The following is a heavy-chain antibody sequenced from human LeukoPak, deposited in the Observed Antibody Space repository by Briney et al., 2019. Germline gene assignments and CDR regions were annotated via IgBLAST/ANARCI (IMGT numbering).Heavy chain of an antibody. D-gene: IGHD3-10*01. V-gene: IGHV4-39*01. CDR1: GGSVSSTAYY. J-gene: IGHJ4*02. CDR2: INYSGST. Sequence: SETLSLTCTVSGGSVSSTAYYWSWIRQPPGKGLEWIASINYSGSTYYTPSLKSRVTISVDTSENQFSLKLSSVNAADTAVYYCARYVVYGSGKYYFDYWGQGTLVTVSS. CDR3: ARYVVYGSGKYYFDY.